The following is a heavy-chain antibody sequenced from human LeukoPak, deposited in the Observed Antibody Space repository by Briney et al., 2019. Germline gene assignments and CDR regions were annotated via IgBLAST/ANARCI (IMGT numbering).Heavy chain of an antibody. D-gene: IGHD1-26*01. V-gene: IGHV3-74*01. Sequence: GESLKISCAASGFTFSSYWMHWVRQAPGKGLVWVSRINSDGSSTSYADSVKGRFTISRDNAKNTLYLQMNSLRAEDTAVYYCAREPYYQSVFDYWGQGTLVTVSS. CDR2: INSDGSST. CDR1: GFTFSSYW. J-gene: IGHJ4*02. CDR3: AREPYYQSVFDY.